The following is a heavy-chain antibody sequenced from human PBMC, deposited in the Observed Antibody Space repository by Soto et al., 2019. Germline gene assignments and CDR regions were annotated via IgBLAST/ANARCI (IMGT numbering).Heavy chain of an antibody. J-gene: IGHJ4*02. CDR1: GFTFSSYS. CDR2: ISSSSSYI. Sequence: GGSLRLSCAASGFTFSSYSMNWVRQAPGKGLEWVSSISSSSSYIYYADSVKGRFTISRDNAKNSLYLQMNSLRAEDTAVYYCARTSYSSGWSLYYFDYWGQGTLVTVSS. CDR3: ARTSYSSGWSLYYFDY. D-gene: IGHD6-19*01. V-gene: IGHV3-21*01.